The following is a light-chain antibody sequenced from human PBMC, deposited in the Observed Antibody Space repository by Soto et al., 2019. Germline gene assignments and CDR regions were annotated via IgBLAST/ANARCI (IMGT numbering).Light chain of an antibody. CDR2: FDR. CDR3: QVWDSKGV. CDR1: NIGSKG. Sequence: SYELTQPPSVSVAARKTARSTCGGNNIGSKGVHWYQQKPGQAPVLVIYFDRERPSGIPERFTGSNSGNTATLTISRVEAGDEADYYCQVWDSKGVFGGGTKLTVL. J-gene: IGLJ3*02. V-gene: IGLV3-21*04.